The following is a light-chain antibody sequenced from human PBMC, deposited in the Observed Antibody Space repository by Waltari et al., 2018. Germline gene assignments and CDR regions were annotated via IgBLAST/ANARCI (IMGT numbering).Light chain of an antibody. CDR1: QSLSGS. V-gene: IGKV1-39*01. Sequence: DIQMTQSPSSLSASVGDRVTINFRASQSLSGSLNWYQQKPGKAPKLLIYAASTLQSGVPSRFSGSGSGTDFTLTINRLQPEDFATYFCQQSYNDPLTFGGGTKMEIK. CDR2: AAS. J-gene: IGKJ4*01. CDR3: QQSYNDPLT.